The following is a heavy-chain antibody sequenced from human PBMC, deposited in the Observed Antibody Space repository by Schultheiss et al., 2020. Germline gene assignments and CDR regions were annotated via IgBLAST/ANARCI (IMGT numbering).Heavy chain of an antibody. CDR3: ASIRNHNAAFDV. CDR1: GFTFSSYA. V-gene: IGHV4-31*02. D-gene: IGHD1-14*01. Sequence: LRLSCAASGFTFSSYAMSWVRQHPGKGLEWIGYIYYSGSTYYNPSLESRVTISIDTSKSQFSLEMTSVTAADTAVYYCASIRNHNAAFDVWGQGTVVTV. J-gene: IGHJ3*01. CDR2: IYYSGST.